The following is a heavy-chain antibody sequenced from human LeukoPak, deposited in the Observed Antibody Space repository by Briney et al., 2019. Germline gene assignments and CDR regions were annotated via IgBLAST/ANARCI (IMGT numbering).Heavy chain of an antibody. J-gene: IGHJ4*02. V-gene: IGHV3-7*01. Sequence: GGSLRLSCAASGFIFSTYWMGWVRQAPGKGLEWVANIKEDGSEKYYVDSVKGRFTISRDNARNSLYLQMNSLRADDTAVYYCAKPHFDYWGQGTLVTVSS. CDR1: GFIFSTYW. CDR2: IKEDGSEK. CDR3: AKPHFDY.